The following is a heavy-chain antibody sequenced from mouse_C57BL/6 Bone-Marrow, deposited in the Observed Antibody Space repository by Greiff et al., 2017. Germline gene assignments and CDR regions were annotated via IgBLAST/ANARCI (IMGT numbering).Heavy chain of an antibody. CDR1: GYTFTSYW. D-gene: IGHD3-2*02. CDR3: ATSSGYGYAMDY. Sequence: QVQLKQPGAELVKPGASVKMSCKASGYTFTSYWITWVKQRPGQGLEWIGDIYPGSGSTNYNEKFKSKATLTVDTSSSTAYMQLSSLTSEVSAVYYCATSSGYGYAMDYWGQGTSVTVSS. J-gene: IGHJ4*01. V-gene: IGHV1-55*01. CDR2: IYPGSGST.